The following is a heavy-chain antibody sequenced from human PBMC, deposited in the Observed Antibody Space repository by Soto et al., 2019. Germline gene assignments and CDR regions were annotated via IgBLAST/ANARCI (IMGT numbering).Heavy chain of an antibody. V-gene: IGHV4-39*01. CDR3: ETRRGNSNGGSCYSDFDS. CDR1: GGSISSSTYY. CDR2: IYYSGTT. Sequence: SETLSLTCTVSGGSISSSTYYWGWIRQPPGKGLEWIGMIYYSGTTYYNPSLKSRVTISVDTSKNQFSLKLSYVTAADTAVYYCETRRGNSNGGSCYSDFDSWGQGPLVTVPS. J-gene: IGHJ5*01. D-gene: IGHD2-15*01.